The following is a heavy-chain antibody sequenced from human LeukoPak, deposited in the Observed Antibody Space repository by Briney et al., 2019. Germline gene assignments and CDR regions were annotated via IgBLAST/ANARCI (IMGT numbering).Heavy chain of an antibody. CDR2: IYWNDDK. V-gene: IGHV2-5*01. Sequence: SGPTLVDTTQTLTLTCTFSGFSLSTSGVGVGWVRQPPGKALEWLALIYWNDDKRYSPSLKSRLTITKDTSKNQVVLTMTNMDPVDTATYYGAHRDSSGWYTRGPQEAFDYWGQGTLVTVSS. D-gene: IGHD6-19*01. CDR1: GFSLSTSGVG. CDR3: AHRDSSGWYTRGPQEAFDY. J-gene: IGHJ4*02.